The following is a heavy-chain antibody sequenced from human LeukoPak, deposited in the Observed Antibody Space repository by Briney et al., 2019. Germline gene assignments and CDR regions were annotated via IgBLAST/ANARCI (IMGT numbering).Heavy chain of an antibody. V-gene: IGHV3-33*01. Sequence: GGSLRLSCAASGFTFCNYGMHWVRQAPGQGLEWVAVIWYDGSKKYYADSVKGRFTISRDNSNNTLYLQMNSLRAEDTAVYYCARSLERYYSGSGSYYMNNWFDPWGQGTLVTVSS. CDR3: ARSLERYYSGSGSYYMNNWFDP. CDR1: GFTFCNYG. J-gene: IGHJ5*02. CDR2: IWYDGSKK. D-gene: IGHD3-10*01.